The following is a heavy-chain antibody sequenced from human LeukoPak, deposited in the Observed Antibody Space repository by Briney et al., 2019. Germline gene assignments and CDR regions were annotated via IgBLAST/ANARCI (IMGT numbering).Heavy chain of an antibody. V-gene: IGHV3-74*01. D-gene: IGHD3-3*01. CDR1: GFTFSSYW. CDR3: AREGVWSGSVFDY. J-gene: IGHJ4*02. CDR2: INTDGSST. Sequence: PGGSLRLSCAASGFTFSSYWMHWVRQAPGKGLVWVSHINTDGSSTSYADSVKGRFTISRDNAKNTLYLQMNSLRAEDTAVYYCAREGVWSGSVFDYWGQGTLVTVSS.